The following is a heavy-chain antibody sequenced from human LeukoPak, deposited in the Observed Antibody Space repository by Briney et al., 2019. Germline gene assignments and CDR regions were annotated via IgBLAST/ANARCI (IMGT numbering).Heavy chain of an antibody. D-gene: IGHD6-13*01. CDR3: ARVRHSIAAVGVDACDT. J-gene: IGHJ3*02. V-gene: IGHV1-18*01. CDR1: GSTFTSYG. CDR2: ISAYNGNT. Sequence: GASVTVSRTGSGSTFTSYGINWVRQAPGQALEWVGWISAYNGNTNYAQKLQGRVTMTTDTSTSTAYTELRSMRSDDTAVYYCARVRHSIAAVGVDACDTWGQGATFTVSS.